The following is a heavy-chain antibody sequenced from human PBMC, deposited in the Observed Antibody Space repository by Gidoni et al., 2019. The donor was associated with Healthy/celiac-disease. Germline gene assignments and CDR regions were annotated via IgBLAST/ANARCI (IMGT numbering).Heavy chain of an antibody. Sequence: VQLVESGGGVVQPGRSLRLSCAASGFTFSSYAMHWVRQAPGKGLEWVAVISYDGSNKYYADSVKGRFTISRDNSKNTLYLQMNSLRAEDTAVYYCAREVPYCSSTSCYKGYGMDVWGQGTTVTVSS. J-gene: IGHJ6*02. CDR3: AREVPYCSSTSCYKGYGMDV. D-gene: IGHD2-2*02. V-gene: IGHV3-30-3*01. CDR1: GFTFSSYA. CDR2: ISYDGSNK.